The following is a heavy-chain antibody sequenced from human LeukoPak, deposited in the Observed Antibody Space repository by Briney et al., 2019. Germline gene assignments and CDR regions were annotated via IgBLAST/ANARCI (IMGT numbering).Heavy chain of an antibody. CDR3: ARDLITPRAAAGTGRFGFDY. Sequence: GGSLRLSCAASGFTFSSYGMHWVRQAPGKGLEWVAVISYDGSNKYYADSVKGRFTISRDNSKNTLYLQMNSLRAEDTAVYYCARDLITPRAAAGTGRFGFDYWGQRTLVTVSS. CDR2: ISYDGSNK. D-gene: IGHD6-13*01. J-gene: IGHJ4*02. V-gene: IGHV3-30*03. CDR1: GFTFSSYG.